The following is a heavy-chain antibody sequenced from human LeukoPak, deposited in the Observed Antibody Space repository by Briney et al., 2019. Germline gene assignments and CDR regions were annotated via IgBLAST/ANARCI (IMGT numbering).Heavy chain of an antibody. CDR1: GGSVSSHY. CDR2: IYYIGST. Sequence: ASETLSLTCTVSGGSVSSHYWSWMRQPPGKGLEWLGYIYYIGSTNYNPSLKSRVTMSVDTSKNQFSLNLTSVTAADTAVYYCARQFSTGSRYYFDYWGPGTLVTVSS. D-gene: IGHD3-22*01. J-gene: IGHJ4*02. V-gene: IGHV4-59*08. CDR3: ARQFSTGSRYYFDY.